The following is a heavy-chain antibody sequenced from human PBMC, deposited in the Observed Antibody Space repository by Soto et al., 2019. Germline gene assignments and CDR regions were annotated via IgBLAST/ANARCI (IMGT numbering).Heavy chain of an antibody. CDR1: GDSISSYY. CDR2: IYYSGST. D-gene: IGHD4-17*01. CDR3: DRDHVDYGDKDNAFDV. V-gene: IGHV4-59*01. J-gene: IGHJ3*01. Sequence: SETLSLTCTVSGDSISSYYWSWIRQPPGKGLEWIGYIYYSGSTNYNPSLKSRVTISVDTSKNQFSLKLSSVTAADTAVYYCDRDHVDYGDKDNAFDVWGQGTMVTVSS.